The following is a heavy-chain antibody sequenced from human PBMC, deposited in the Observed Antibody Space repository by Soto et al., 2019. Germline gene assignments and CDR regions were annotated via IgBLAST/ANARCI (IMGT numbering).Heavy chain of an antibody. CDR3: ANLAKNYYRHLDV. Sequence: QVQLVESGGGLVKPGGSLRLSCAASGFSFSDYYMSWIRQAPGKGLEWVSLISTSGSSTDYADSVKGRFTISRDNAKNSVSLQMSSLRGEDTAVYYCANLAKNYYRHLDVWGKGTTVTVFS. CDR2: ISTSGSST. CDR1: GFSFSDYY. V-gene: IGHV3-11*01. J-gene: IGHJ6*03. D-gene: IGHD1-26*01.